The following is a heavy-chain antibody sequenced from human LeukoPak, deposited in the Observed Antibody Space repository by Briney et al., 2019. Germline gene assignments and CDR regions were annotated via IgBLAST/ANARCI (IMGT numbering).Heavy chain of an antibody. CDR1: GYTFTGYY. CDR3: ARGYYGSGSFFDY. D-gene: IGHD3-10*01. CDR2: INPNSGGT. J-gene: IGHJ4*02. V-gene: IGHV1-2*06. Sequence: ASVNVSCKASGYTFTGYYMHWVRQAPGQGLEWMGRINPNSGGTNYAQKFQGRVTMTRDTSISTAYMELSRLRSDDTAVYYCARGYYGSGSFFDYWGQGTLVTVSS.